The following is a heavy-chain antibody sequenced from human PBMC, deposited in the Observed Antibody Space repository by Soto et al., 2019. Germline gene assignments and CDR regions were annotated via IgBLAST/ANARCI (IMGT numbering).Heavy chain of an antibody. Sequence: VRLSCATSGFTFSSSWMDWVRQAPGKGLEWVANISPDGSEKHYVGSVEGRFTISRDNTRNSLYLQMSSLTAEDSAVYYCSRSLNLWGHGTRVTVSS. CDR2: ISPDGSEK. CDR1: GFTFSSSW. V-gene: IGHV3-7*01. CDR3: SRSLNL. J-gene: IGHJ4*01.